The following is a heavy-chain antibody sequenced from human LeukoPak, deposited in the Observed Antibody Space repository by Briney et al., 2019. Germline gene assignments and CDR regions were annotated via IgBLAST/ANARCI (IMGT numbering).Heavy chain of an antibody. CDR2: IYYSGSA. CDR1: GGSINSYY. D-gene: IGHD2-21*01. J-gene: IGHJ4*02. Sequence: SETLSLTCTVSGGSINSYYWSWIRQPPGKGLEWIGYIYYSGSANYNPSLKSRVTILVDTSRNQFSLKLSSVTAADTAVYYCARGGIPDYWGQGILVTVSS. V-gene: IGHV4-59*08. CDR3: ARGGIPDY.